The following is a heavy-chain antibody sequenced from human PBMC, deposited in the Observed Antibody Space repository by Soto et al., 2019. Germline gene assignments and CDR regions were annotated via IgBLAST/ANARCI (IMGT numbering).Heavy chain of an antibody. CDR2: ISGSGGST. D-gene: IGHD4-17*01. J-gene: IGHJ4*02. CDR1: GFTFSSYA. CDR3: AKDPTDYVGGIDY. V-gene: IGHV3-23*01. Sequence: PVGSLRLSCAASGFTFSSYAMSWVRQAPGKGLELVSAISGSGGSTYYADSVKGRFTISRDNSKNTLYLQMNSLRAEDTAVYYCAKDPTDYVGGIDYWGQGTLVTVSS.